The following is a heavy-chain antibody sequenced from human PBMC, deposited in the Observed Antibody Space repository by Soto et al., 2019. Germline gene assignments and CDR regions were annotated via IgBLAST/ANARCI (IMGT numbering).Heavy chain of an antibody. CDR2: VSGSGGTT. V-gene: IGHV3-23*01. J-gene: IGHJ5*02. CDR3: ARCTVDTIVTSGWCHYLDP. Sequence: EVQLLDSGGGLVQPGGSLRLSCAASGFTFSSSAMSCVRQAPGKGLEWVSAVSGSGGTTYYADSVRGRFTISRDNYKNTLYLQMNSLRAEDTAIYFCARCTVDTIVTSGWCHYLDPWGQGTLVTVSS. CDR1: GFTFSSSA. D-gene: IGHD6-19*01.